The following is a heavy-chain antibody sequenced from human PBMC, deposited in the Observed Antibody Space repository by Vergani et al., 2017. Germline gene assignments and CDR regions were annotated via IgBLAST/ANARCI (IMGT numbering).Heavy chain of an antibody. CDR1: GFTVSSNY. J-gene: IGHJ2*01. D-gene: IGHD5-24*01. V-gene: IGHV4-34*01. CDR2: INHSGST. Sequence: VQLVESGGGLVQPGGSLRLSCAASGFTVSSNYMSWVRQAPGKGLEWIGEINHSGSTNYNPSLKSRVTISVDTSKNQFSLKLSSVTAADTAVYYCARGTPEMATSYWYFDLWGRGTLVTVSS. CDR3: ARGTPEMATSYWYFDL.